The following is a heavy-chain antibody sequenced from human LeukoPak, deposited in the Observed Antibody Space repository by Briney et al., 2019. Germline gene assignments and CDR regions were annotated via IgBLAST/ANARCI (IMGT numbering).Heavy chain of an antibody. CDR1: GFPFSIYS. Sequence: GGSLRLSCAASGFPFSIYSMNWVRQAPGKGLEWVSSISSSSKYIYQADSLKGRFTISRDNAKNSLYLQMNSLRAEDTAVYYCARVKGASAFDVWGQGTMVTVSS. CDR3: ARVKGASAFDV. CDR2: ISSSSKYI. V-gene: IGHV3-21*01. D-gene: IGHD3-16*01. J-gene: IGHJ3*01.